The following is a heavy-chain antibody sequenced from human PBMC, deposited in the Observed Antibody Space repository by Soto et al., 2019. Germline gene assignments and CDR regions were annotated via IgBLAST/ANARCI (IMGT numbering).Heavy chain of an antibody. CDR3: VSEVSGAFHI. V-gene: IGHV3-15*02. Sequence: VQLVESGGALVKPGESLRLSCAASGFSFSNAWLNWVRQAPGKGPEWVGLIKSKTNGETTDYTAPVKGRVTISRDDSKDTLYLQMNSLKVEDTALYYCVSEVSGAFHIWGQGTMVTVSS. CDR1: GFSFSNAW. CDR2: IKSKTNGETT. D-gene: IGHD6-25*01. J-gene: IGHJ3*02.